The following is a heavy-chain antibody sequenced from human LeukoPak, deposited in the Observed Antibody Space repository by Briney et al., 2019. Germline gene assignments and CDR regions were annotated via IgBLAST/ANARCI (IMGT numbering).Heavy chain of an antibody. CDR1: GYTFTSYG. Sequence: ASVKVSCKASGYTFTSYGISWVRQAPGQGLEWMGWISAYNGNTNYAQKIKGRVTMTTDPSTSTAYMELRSLRSEDTAVYYCAREPSPYDYVWGSYRSNRFDPWGQGTLVTVSS. D-gene: IGHD3-16*02. V-gene: IGHV1-18*01. J-gene: IGHJ5*02. CDR2: ISAYNGNT. CDR3: AREPSPYDYVWGSYRSNRFDP.